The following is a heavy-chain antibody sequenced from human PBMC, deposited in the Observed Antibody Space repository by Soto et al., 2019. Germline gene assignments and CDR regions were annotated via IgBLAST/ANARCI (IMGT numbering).Heavy chain of an antibody. D-gene: IGHD6-13*01. V-gene: IGHV1-69*02. CDR1: GGTFSSYT. CDR2: IIPILGIA. Sequence: QVQLVQSGAEVKKPGSSVKVSCKASGGTFSSYTISWVRQAPGQGLEWMGRIIPILGIANYAQKFQGRVTSTADKSTSNAYMELSSLRSEATAVYYCAGDYRDSSCCPDYWGQGTLVTVAS. CDR3: AGDYRDSSCCPDY. J-gene: IGHJ4*02.